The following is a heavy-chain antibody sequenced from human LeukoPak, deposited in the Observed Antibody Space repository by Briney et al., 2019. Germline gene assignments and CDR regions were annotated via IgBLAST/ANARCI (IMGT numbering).Heavy chain of an antibody. CDR3: ATPAAGPGADYSFY. CDR1: GVTFSSYS. J-gene: IGHJ1*01. V-gene: IGHV3-21*01. D-gene: IGHD6-13*01. CDR2: IYFTSRYI. Sequence: GGSLRLSCAASGVTFSSYSMNWVRQAPGKGLEWVSSIYFTSRYIYNADSVKGRFTTSRDNAKNPLDLQMNSLKVEDTAAYYCATPAAGPGADYSFYWGQGTLVIVSS.